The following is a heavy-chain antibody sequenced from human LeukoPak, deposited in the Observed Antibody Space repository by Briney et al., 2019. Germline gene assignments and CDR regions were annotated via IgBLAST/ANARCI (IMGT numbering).Heavy chain of an antibody. D-gene: IGHD2-15*01. V-gene: IGHV1-3*01. Sequence: ASVKVSCKASGYTFISYAMHWVRQAPGQRLEWMGWINGDNGNTKYSQEFQGRVTITRDTAASTAYMELRSLRSDDTAVYYCARAGAVVDNWFDPWGQGTLVTVSS. J-gene: IGHJ5*02. CDR2: INGDNGNT. CDR1: GYTFISYA. CDR3: ARAGAVVDNWFDP.